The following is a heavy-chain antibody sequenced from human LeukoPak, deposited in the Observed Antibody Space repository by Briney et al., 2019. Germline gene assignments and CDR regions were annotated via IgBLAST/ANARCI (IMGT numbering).Heavy chain of an antibody. D-gene: IGHD6-19*01. V-gene: IGHV3-23*01. CDR3: ARDPRPGYSGGWYYFDY. CDR1: AFTVSIHS. J-gene: IGHJ4*02. CDR2: IRDGVHST. Sequence: GRSLRLSCPAAAFTVSIHSTSSARHAAGKWLEWLSSIRDGVHSTYFPDSVKGRFTISRDNSKNTLFLQMNSLRAEDTAIYYCARDPRPGYSGGWYYFDYWGQGTLVTVSS.